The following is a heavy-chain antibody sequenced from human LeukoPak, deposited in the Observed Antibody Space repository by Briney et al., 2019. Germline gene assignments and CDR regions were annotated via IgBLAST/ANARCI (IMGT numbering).Heavy chain of an antibody. CDR2: IYYRGSP. Sequence: SETLSLTCSVSGGSMRSSRYYWGWVRRPPARGLWGLGSIYYRGSPSYNPSLKSPLTLSIDTSNNQFSLKLISVPPADTALYYCASGVLSVSSSGLVWFAPCGHGTLVTVSS. J-gene: IGHJ5*02. D-gene: IGHD6-6*01. CDR3: ASGVLSVSSSGLVWFAP. V-gene: IGHV4-39*01. CDR1: GGSMRSSRYY.